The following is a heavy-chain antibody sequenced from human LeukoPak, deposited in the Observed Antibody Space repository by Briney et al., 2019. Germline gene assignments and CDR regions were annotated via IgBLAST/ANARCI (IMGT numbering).Heavy chain of an antibody. CDR1: GFTFSSYA. CDR3: AKAPRYSSGWYHYFDY. D-gene: IGHD6-19*01. V-gene: IGHV3-23*01. CDR2: ISGGATST. Sequence: GGSLRLSCVGSGFTFSSYAMTWVRQAPGKGLEWVSAISGGATSTYYADSVKGRFTISRDSSKDTLYLQMNSLRAEDTAVYFCAKAPRYSSGWYHYFDYWGQGTLVTVSS. J-gene: IGHJ4*02.